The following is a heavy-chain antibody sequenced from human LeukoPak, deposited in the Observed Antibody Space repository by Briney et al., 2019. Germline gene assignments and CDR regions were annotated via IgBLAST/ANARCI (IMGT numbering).Heavy chain of an antibody. J-gene: IGHJ4*02. CDR1: RFTFSHYG. V-gene: IGHV3-33*06. Sequence: GGSLRLSCAASRFTFSHYGMHWVRQAPGKGLEWVAVIWSDGSNKYYADSVKGRFTVSRDNSQNRLYLQMNSLRPEDTAVYYCAKDAQRGFDYSNSLENWGQGTLVTVSS. D-gene: IGHD4-11*01. CDR3: AKDAQRGFDYSNSLEN. CDR2: IWSDGSNK.